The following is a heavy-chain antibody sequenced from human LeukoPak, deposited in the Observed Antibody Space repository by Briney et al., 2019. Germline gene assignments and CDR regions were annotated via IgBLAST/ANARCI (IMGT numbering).Heavy chain of an antibody. D-gene: IGHD3-10*01. V-gene: IGHV1-2*02. CDR2: INPNSGGT. CDR1: GYTFTGYY. CDR3: ARDLGAMVRGVILRSDYFDY. Sequence: ASVKVSCKASGYTFTGYYMHWVRQAPGQGLEWMGWINPNSGGTNYAQKFQGRVTMTRGTSISTAYMELSRLRSDDTAVYYCARDLGAMVRGVILRSDYFDYWGQGTLVTVSS. J-gene: IGHJ4*02.